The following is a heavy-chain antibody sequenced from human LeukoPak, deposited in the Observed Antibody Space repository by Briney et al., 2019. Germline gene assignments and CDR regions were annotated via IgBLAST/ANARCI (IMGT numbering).Heavy chain of an antibody. CDR3: ARDDCTGGSCYKSFDY. CDR2: INPNSGGT. CDR1: GYTFTGYY. Sequence: ASVKVSCKASGYTFTGYYMHWVRQAPGQGLEWMGWINPNSGGTNYAQKLQGRVTMTTDASTNTAYMELRSLRSEDTAVYYCARDDCTGGSCYKSFDYWGQGTLVTVSS. V-gene: IGHV1-2*02. D-gene: IGHD2-15*01. J-gene: IGHJ4*02.